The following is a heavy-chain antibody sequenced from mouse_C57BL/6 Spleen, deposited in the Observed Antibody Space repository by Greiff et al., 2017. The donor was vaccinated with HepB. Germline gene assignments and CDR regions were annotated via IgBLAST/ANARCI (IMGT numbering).Heavy chain of an antibody. J-gene: IGHJ3*01. V-gene: IGHV1-81*01. D-gene: IGHD1-1*01. CDR2: IYPRSGNT. Sequence: VQLQESGAELARPGASVKLSCKASGYTFTSYGISWVKQRTGQGLEWIGEIYPRSGNTYYNEKFKGKATLPADKSSSTAYMELRSLTSEDPAVYFCASGTAPTGFAYWGQGTLVTVSA. CDR3: ASGTAPTGFAY. CDR1: GYTFTSYG.